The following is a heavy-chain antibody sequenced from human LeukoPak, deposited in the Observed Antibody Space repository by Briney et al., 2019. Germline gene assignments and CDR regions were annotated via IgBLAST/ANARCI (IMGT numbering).Heavy chain of an antibody. V-gene: IGHV4-39*01. CDR3: ARAKQPDSGSYNTYYYYYMDV. Sequence: SGTLSLTCTVSGGSISSSSYYWGWIRQPPGKGLEWIGSIYYSGSTYYNPSLKGRVTISVDTSKNQFSLKLSSVTAADTAVYYCARAKQPDSGSYNTYYYYYMDVWGKGTTVTVSS. CDR1: GGSISSSSYY. D-gene: IGHD1-14*01. CDR2: IYYSGST. J-gene: IGHJ6*03.